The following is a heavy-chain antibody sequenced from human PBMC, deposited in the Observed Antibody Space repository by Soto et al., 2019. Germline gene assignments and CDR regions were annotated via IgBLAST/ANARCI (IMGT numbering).Heavy chain of an antibody. J-gene: IGHJ3*01. V-gene: IGHV1-69*01. CDR2: FIPIFRTL. CDR3: VRDRRIYYSDPHDEFVASDYEV. CDR1: GGIFGSHG. Sequence: QVQLIQSEAEVKKPGSSVRVSCTASGGIFGSHGFSWVRQAPGQRLEWVGGFIPIFRTLTYTEKFQARVRTAPDESTNTVYLDLSSLTSEDTAVYYCVRDRRIYYSDPHDEFVASDYEVWGRGTMFSFSS. D-gene: IGHD3-22*01.